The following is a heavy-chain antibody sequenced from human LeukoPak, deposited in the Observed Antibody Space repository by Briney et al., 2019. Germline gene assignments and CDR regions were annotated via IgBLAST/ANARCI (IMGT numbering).Heavy chain of an antibody. D-gene: IGHD3-10*01. Sequence: PGGSLRLSCAASGFTFSSYAMSWVRQAPGKGLEWVSAISGSGGSTYYADSMKGRFTISRDNSKNTLYLQMNSLRAEDTAVYYCAKTAYRMVRGTWTPDAFDIWGQGTMVTVSS. V-gene: IGHV3-23*01. J-gene: IGHJ3*02. CDR3: AKTAYRMVRGTWTPDAFDI. CDR1: GFTFSSYA. CDR2: ISGSGGST.